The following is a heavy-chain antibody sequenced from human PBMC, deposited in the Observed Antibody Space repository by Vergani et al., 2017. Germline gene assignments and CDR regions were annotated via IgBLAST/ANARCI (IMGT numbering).Heavy chain of an antibody. D-gene: IGHD1-26*01. CDR3: AKGGDSGSYSGHYYYMDV. Sequence: EVQLVESGGGLVQPGGSLRLSCAASGFSFSNSNMNWVRQAPGKGLEWVSAISGSGGSTYYADSVKGRFTISRDNSKNTLYLQMNSLRAEDTAVYYCAKGGDSGSYSGHYYYMDVWGKXP. CDR1: GFSFSNSN. V-gene: IGHV3-23*04. J-gene: IGHJ6*03. CDR2: ISGSGGST.